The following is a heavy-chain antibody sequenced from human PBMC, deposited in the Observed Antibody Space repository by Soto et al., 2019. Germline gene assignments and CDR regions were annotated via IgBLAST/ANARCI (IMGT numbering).Heavy chain of an antibody. CDR2: ISGSGGST. CDR1: GFTFSSYA. CDR3: AKGGGYCSSTSCSNYMDV. Sequence: GGSLRLSCAASGFTFSSYAMSWVRQAPGKGLEWVSAISGSGGSTYYADSVKGRFTISRDNSKNTLYLQMNSLRAEDTAVYYCAKGGGYCSSTSCSNYMDVWGKGTTVTVSS. D-gene: IGHD2-2*01. V-gene: IGHV3-23*01. J-gene: IGHJ6*03.